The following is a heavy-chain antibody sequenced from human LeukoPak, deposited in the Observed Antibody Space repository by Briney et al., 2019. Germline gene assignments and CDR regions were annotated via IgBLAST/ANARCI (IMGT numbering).Heavy chain of an antibody. CDR1: GGSISSGDYY. CDR3: ARGDYVWGSYRYTPLAFDY. D-gene: IGHD3-16*02. Sequence: PSQTLSLTCTVSGGSISSGDYYWSWLRQPPGKGLEWIGYIYYSGSTYYNPSLKSRVTISVDTSKNQFSLKLSSVTAADTAVYYCARGDYVWGSYRYTPLAFDYWGQGTLVTVSS. J-gene: IGHJ4*02. CDR2: IYYSGST. V-gene: IGHV4-30-4*01.